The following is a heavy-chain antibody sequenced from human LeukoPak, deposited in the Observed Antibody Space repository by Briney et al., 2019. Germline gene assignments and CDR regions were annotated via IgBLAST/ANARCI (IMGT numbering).Heavy chain of an antibody. D-gene: IGHD3-10*01. CDR3: AGVRSVYYYGSGSYLLDP. CDR1: GGSFSGYY. V-gene: IGHV4-34*01. J-gene: IGHJ5*02. Sequence: SETLSLTCAVYGGSFSGYYWSWIRQPPGKGLEWIGEINHSGSTNYNPSLKSRVTISVDTSKNQFSLKLSSVTAADTAVYYCAGVRSVYYYGSGSYLLDPWGQGTLVTVSS. CDR2: INHSGST.